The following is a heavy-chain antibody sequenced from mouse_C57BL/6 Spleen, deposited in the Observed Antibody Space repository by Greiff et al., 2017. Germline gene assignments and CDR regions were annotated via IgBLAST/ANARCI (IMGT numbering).Heavy chain of an antibody. CDR3: ARDGLGRAWFAY. CDR2: ISDGGSYT. D-gene: IGHD4-1*01. Sequence: EVHLVESGGGLVKPGGSLKLSCAASGFTFSSYAMSWVRQTPEKRLEWVATISDGGSYTYYPDNVKGRFTISRDNAKNNLYLQMSHLKSEDTAMYYCARDGLGRAWFAYWGQGTLVTVSA. CDR1: GFTFSSYA. V-gene: IGHV5-4*01. J-gene: IGHJ3*01.